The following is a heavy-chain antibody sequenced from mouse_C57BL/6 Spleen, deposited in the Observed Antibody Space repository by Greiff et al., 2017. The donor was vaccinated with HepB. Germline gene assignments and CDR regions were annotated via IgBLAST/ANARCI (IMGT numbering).Heavy chain of an antibody. D-gene: IGHD3-2*02. CDR3: ARWAQASLAY. Sequence: VHVKQSGPELVKPGASVKISCKASGYTFTDYYMNWVKQSHGKSLEWIGDINPNNGGTSYNQKFKGKATLTVDKSSSTAYMELRSLTSEDSAVYYCARWAQASLAYWGQGTLVTVSA. CDR2: INPNNGGT. V-gene: IGHV1-26*01. J-gene: IGHJ3*01. CDR1: GYTFTDYY.